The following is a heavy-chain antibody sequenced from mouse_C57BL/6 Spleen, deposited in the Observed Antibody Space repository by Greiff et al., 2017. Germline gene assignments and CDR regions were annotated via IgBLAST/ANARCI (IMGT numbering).Heavy chain of an antibody. Sequence: VQLQQSGPELVKPGASVKISCKASGYAFTGYYMNWVKQSPEKGLEWIGEINPRTGGTTYNQKFKAKATLTGDKSSRTAYMQLKSLTSEDSAVYCCASYDYDEAWFAYWGQGTLVTVSA. J-gene: IGHJ3*01. CDR3: ASYDYDEAWFAY. CDR2: INPRTGGT. D-gene: IGHD2-4*01. CDR1: GYAFTGYY. V-gene: IGHV1-42*01.